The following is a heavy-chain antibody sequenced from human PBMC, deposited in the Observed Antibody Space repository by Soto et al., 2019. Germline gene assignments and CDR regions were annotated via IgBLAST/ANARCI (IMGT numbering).Heavy chain of an antibody. CDR3: ARGHIRGGLLWFGELLSYYFDY. Sequence: QVQLQESGPGLVKPSQTLSLTCTVSGGSISSGDYYWSWIRQPPGKGLEWIGYIYYSGSTYYNPSIKSRVTISVDTSKNQFSLKLSSVTAADTAEYYCARGHIRGGLLWFGELLSYYFDYWGQGTLVTVSS. D-gene: IGHD3-10*01. J-gene: IGHJ4*02. CDR1: GGSISSGDYY. V-gene: IGHV4-30-4*01. CDR2: IYYSGST.